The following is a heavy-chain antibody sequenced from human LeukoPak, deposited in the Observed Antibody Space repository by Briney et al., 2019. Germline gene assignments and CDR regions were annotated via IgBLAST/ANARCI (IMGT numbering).Heavy chain of an antibody. J-gene: IGHJ4*02. CDR3: ARGVDYAGGY. V-gene: IGHV3-66*02. Sequence: GGSLSPSCAVSGFGVSSIYMRWVCEAPGEGIEWISIIYAGGTTPYADSVKGRFTISRDISKNTLYLQMNSLIAKDTAVYYCARGVDYAGGYWGQGTLVTVSS. D-gene: IGHD4-17*01. CDR1: GFGVSSIY. CDR2: IYAGGTT.